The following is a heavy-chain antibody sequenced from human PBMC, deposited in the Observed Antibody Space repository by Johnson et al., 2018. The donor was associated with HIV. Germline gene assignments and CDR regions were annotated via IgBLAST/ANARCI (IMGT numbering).Heavy chain of an antibody. Sequence: VQLVESGGGVGQPGGSLRVSCSASGFTFSSYAMSWVRQAAGKGLEWVSVIYSGGSTYYADSVKGRFTISRDNSKNTLYLQMNSLRAEDTAVYYCARDPAIRWSEWDSSGYYSPDAFDIWGQVTMVTVSS. CDR1: GFTFSSYA. J-gene: IGHJ3*02. V-gene: IGHV3-66*02. CDR3: ARDPAIRWSEWDSSGYYSPDAFDI. D-gene: IGHD3-22*01. CDR2: IYSGGST.